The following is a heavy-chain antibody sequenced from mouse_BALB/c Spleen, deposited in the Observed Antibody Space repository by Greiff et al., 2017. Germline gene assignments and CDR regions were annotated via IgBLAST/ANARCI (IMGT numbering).Heavy chain of an antibody. D-gene: IGHD2-2*01. J-gene: IGHJ2*01. CDR1: GFSLTSYG. V-gene: IGHV2-9*02. CDR2: IWAGGST. Sequence: VQRVESGPGLVAPSQSLSITCTVSGFSLTSYGVHWVRQPPGKGLEWLGVIWAGGSTNYNSALMSRLSISKDNSKSQVFLKMNSLQTDDTAMYYCARDHGYDVGHYFDYWGQGTTLTVSS. CDR3: ARDHGYDVGHYFDY.